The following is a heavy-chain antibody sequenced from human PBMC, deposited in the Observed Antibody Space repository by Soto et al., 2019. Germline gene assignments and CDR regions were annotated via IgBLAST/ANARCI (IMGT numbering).Heavy chain of an antibody. V-gene: IGHV4-61*01. CDR3: ARDRTRQSYYGMDV. D-gene: IGHD6-6*01. CDR2: IYYSGST. J-gene: IGHJ6*02. CDR1: GGSVSSGSYY. Sequence: QVQLQESGPGLVKPSETLSLTCTVSGGSVSSGSYYWSWIRQPPGKGLEWIGYIYYSGSTNYNPSHKSRVTISVDTSKNQFSLKLSSVTAADTAVYYCARDRTRQSYYGMDVWGQGTTVTVSS.